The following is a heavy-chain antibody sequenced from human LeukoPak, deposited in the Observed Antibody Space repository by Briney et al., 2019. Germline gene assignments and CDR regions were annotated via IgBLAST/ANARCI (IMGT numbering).Heavy chain of an antibody. CDR1: GFTFNSYS. D-gene: IGHD1-7*01. J-gene: IGHJ6*03. Sequence: GGSLRLSCAASGFTFNSYSMNWVRQAPGKGLEWVSYISSSGSAIYYADSVKGRFTISRDNAENSLNLQMNSLRAEDTAVYYCARGDNWNSYYYYYMDVWGKGTTVTVFS. V-gene: IGHV3-48*04. CDR3: ARGDNWNSYYYYYMDV. CDR2: ISSSGSAI.